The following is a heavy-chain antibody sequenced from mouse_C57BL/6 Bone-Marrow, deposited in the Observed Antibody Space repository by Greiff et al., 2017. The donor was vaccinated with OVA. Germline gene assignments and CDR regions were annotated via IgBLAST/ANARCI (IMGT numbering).Heavy chain of an antibody. CDR1: GYTFTSYW. J-gene: IGHJ2*01. V-gene: IGHV1-61*01. CDR2: IYPSDSET. Sequence: QVQLQQSGAELVRPGSSVKLSCKASGYTFTSYWMDWVKQRPGQGLEWIGNIYPSDSETHYTQKFKDKATLTADKSSSTAYMQLSSLTSEDSAVYDCAREVYYGNYLYYFDCWGKGTTLTVSS. D-gene: IGHD2-1*01. CDR3: AREVYYGNYLYYFDC.